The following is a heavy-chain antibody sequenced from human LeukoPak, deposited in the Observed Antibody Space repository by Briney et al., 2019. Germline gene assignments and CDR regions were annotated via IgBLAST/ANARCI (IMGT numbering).Heavy chain of an antibody. J-gene: IGHJ4*02. CDR3: ARYRYNWNLIPYYFDY. D-gene: IGHD1-7*01. V-gene: IGHV3-48*03. CDR2: ISSSGSTI. CDR1: GFTFSSYE. Sequence: GGSLRLSCAASGFTFSSYEMNWVRQAPGKGLEWVSYISSSGSTIYYADSVKGRFTIFRDNAKNSLYLQMNSLRAEDTAVYYCARYRYNWNLIPYYFDYWGQGTLVTVSS.